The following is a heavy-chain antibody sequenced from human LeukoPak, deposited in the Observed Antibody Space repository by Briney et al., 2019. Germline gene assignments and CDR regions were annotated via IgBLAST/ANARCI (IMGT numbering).Heavy chain of an antibody. CDR3: ARGGVVVAATGGFEDY. CDR1: GYTLTHYA. V-gene: IGHV1-2*02. J-gene: IGHJ4*02. D-gene: IGHD2-15*01. Sequence: GASVKVSCKASGYTLTHYAMNWVRQAPGQGFEWMGWINPNSGGTNYAQKFQGRVTMTRDTSISTAYMELSRLRSDDTAVYYCARGGVVVAATGGFEDYWGQGTLVTVSS. CDR2: INPNSGGT.